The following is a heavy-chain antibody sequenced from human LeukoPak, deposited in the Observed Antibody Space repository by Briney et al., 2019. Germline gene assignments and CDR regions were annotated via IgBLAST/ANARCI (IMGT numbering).Heavy chain of an antibody. V-gene: IGHV3-7*01. J-gene: IGHJ3*02. CDR3: ARQETSSYNGAFDI. CDR2: IKKDGTEK. D-gene: IGHD1-26*01. CDR1: GFTFSSYA. Sequence: GGSLRLSCAASGFTFSSYAMHWVRQAPGKGLEWVANIKKDGTEKYYVDSVKGRFTISRDNAKNSLYLQMNSLRADDTAVYHCARQETSSYNGAFDIWGQGTMVTVSS.